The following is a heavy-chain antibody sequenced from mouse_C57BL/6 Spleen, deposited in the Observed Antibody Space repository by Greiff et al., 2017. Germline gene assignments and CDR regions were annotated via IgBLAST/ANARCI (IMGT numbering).Heavy chain of an antibody. CDR3: ARWYGSSPWYFDV. J-gene: IGHJ1*03. CDR2: IYPGSGST. V-gene: IGHV1-55*01. D-gene: IGHD1-1*01. CDR1: GYTFTSYW. Sequence: VQLQQPGAELVKPGASVKMFCKASGYTFTSYWITWVKQRPGQGLEWIGDIYPGSGSTNYNEKFKSKATLTVDTSSSTAYMQLSGLTSEDSAVYYCARWYGSSPWYFDVWCTGTTVTVSS.